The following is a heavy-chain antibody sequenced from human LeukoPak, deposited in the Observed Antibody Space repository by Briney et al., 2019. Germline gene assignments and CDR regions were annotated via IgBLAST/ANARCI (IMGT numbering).Heavy chain of an antibody. V-gene: IGHV1-69*13. CDR1: GGTFSSYA. Sequence: ASVKVSCTASGGTFSSYAISWVRQAPGQGLEWMGGIIPIFGTANYAQKFQGRVTITADESTSTAYMELSSLRSEDTAVYYCARTLYYYDSSGSFDYWGQGTLVTVSS. CDR3: ARTLYYYDSSGSFDY. D-gene: IGHD3-22*01. CDR2: IIPIFGTA. J-gene: IGHJ4*02.